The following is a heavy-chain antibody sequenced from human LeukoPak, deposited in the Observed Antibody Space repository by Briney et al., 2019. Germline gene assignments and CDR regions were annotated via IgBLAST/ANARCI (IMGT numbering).Heavy chain of an antibody. CDR1: GDSISSYY. J-gene: IGHJ4*02. D-gene: IGHD4-17*01. CDR2: IYYSGST. Sequence: PSETLSLTCTVSGDSISSYYGSWIRQPPGKGLEWIGYIYYSGSTNYNPSLKSRVTISVDTSKNQFSLKLSSVTAADTAVYYCARTFDYGDRFDYWGQGTLVTVSS. V-gene: IGHV4-59*08. CDR3: ARTFDYGDRFDY.